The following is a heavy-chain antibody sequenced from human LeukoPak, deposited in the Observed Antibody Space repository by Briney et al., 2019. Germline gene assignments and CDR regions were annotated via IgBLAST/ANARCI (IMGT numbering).Heavy chain of an antibody. V-gene: IGHV4-59*01. CDR1: GGSISSYY. D-gene: IGHD6-13*01. Sequence: SETLSLTCTVSGGSISSYYWSWIRQPPGKGLEWIGYIYYSGSTNYNPSLKSRVTTSVDTSKNQFSLKLSSVTAADTAVYYCARVLPAAGAFDIWGQGTMVTVSS. CDR2: IYYSGST. CDR3: ARVLPAAGAFDI. J-gene: IGHJ3*02.